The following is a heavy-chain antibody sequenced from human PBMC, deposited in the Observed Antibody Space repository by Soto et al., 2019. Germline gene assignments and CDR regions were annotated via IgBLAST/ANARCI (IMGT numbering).Heavy chain of an antibody. Sequence: ASVKVSCKASGYTFTSYAMHWVRQAPGQRLEWMGWINAGNGNTKYSQKFQGRVTITRDTSASTAYMELSSLRSEDTAVYYCARDKVVTMVRGVITPSDAFDIWGQGTMVTVS. V-gene: IGHV1-3*01. D-gene: IGHD3-10*01. CDR1: GYTFTSYA. CDR2: INAGNGNT. CDR3: ARDKVVTMVRGVITPSDAFDI. J-gene: IGHJ3*02.